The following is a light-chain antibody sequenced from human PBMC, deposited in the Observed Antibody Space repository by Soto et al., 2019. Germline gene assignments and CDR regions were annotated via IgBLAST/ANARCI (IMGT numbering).Light chain of an antibody. CDR1: SSDVGSYNY. V-gene: IGLV2-8*01. J-gene: IGLJ2*01. CDR2: EVS. Sequence: QSALTQPPSASGSPGQSVTISCTGTSSDVGSYNYVSWYQQHTGKAPKLMIYEVSKRPSGVTDRFSGSKSGNTASLTVSGLQAEDEADYYCISYAGSNNFVFGGGTKLTVL. CDR3: ISYAGSNNFV.